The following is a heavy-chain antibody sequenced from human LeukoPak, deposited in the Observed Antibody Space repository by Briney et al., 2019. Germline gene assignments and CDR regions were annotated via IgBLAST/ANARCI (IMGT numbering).Heavy chain of an antibody. CDR1: GFTFSSYW. D-gene: IGHD1-26*01. CDR3: AKGGEWELLGSAFDI. Sequence: PGGSLRLSCAASGFTFSSYWMHWARQAPGKGLVWVSRINSDGSSTSYADSVKGRFTISRDNAKNTLYLQMNSLRAEDTAVYYCAKGGEWELLGSAFDIWGQGTMVTVSS. CDR2: INSDGSST. J-gene: IGHJ3*02. V-gene: IGHV3-74*01.